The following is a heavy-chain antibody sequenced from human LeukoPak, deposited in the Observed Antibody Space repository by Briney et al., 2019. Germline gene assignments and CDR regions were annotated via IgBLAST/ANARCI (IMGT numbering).Heavy chain of an antibody. Sequence: PGGSLRLTCAASGFTFSSYWMTWVRQAPGKGLEWVANIKTDGSHTYYVDSVKGRFTISRDNAKNLLFLQLGSLRADDTGVYYCARASMGGRDYHLDSWGQGTLVTVSS. J-gene: IGHJ4*02. CDR1: GFTFSSYW. D-gene: IGHD4/OR15-4a*01. CDR3: ARASMGGRDYHLDS. CDR2: IKTDGSHT. V-gene: IGHV3-7*01.